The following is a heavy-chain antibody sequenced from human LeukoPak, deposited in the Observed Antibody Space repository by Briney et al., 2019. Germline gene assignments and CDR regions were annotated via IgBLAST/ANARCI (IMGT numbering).Heavy chain of an antibody. CDR2: INPSGGST. CDR1: GYTFTSYY. D-gene: IGHD1-26*01. V-gene: IGHV1-46*01. J-gene: IGHJ5*02. CDR3: ARDNSVGDNAWWFDP. Sequence: ASVKVSCKASGYTFTSYYMHWVRQAPGQGLEWMGIINPSGGSTSYAQKFQGRVTMTRDMSTSTDYMELSSLRSEDTAVYYCARDNSVGDNAWWFDPWGQRTLVIVSS.